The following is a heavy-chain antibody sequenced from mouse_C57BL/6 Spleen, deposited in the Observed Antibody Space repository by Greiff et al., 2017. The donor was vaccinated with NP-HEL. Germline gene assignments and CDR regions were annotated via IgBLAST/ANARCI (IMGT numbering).Heavy chain of an antibody. Sequence: DVKLVESGGGLVKPGGSLKLSCAASGFTFSDYGMHWVRQAPEKGLEWVAYISSGSSTIYYADTVKGRFTISRDNAKNTLFLQMTSLRSEDTAMYYCARPFDGYYGYFDVWGTGTTVTVSS. D-gene: IGHD2-3*01. CDR1: GFTFSDYG. CDR3: ARPFDGYYGYFDV. J-gene: IGHJ1*03. V-gene: IGHV5-17*01. CDR2: ISSGSSTI.